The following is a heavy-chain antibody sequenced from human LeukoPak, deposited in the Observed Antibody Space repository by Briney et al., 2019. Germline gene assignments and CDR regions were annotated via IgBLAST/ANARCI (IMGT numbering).Heavy chain of an antibody. V-gene: IGHV3-73*01. Sequence: PGGSLRLSCAASGFTFSGSAMHWVRQASGKGLEWVGRIRSKANSYATVYAASVKGRFTISRDDSKNTAYLQMNSLKTEDTAVYYCTSGVNYYGSGSYYPFDYWGQGTLVTVSS. J-gene: IGHJ4*02. CDR1: GFTFSGSA. CDR3: TSGVNYYGSGSYYPFDY. D-gene: IGHD3-10*01. CDR2: IRSKANSYAT.